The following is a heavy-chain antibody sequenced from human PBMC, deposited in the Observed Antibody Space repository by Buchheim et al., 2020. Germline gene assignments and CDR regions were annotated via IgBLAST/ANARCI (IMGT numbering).Heavy chain of an antibody. Sequence: EVQLVESGETVVQPGGSLRLSCAASGFTFSGFWMTWARQVPGKGLECVAGIREGGTDKYYGDSVRGRFTVSRDQAQKSLFLQMDSLGVEDTDVYFCVMISRSGCSFTTDYWGQG. CDR2: IREGGTDK. J-gene: IGHJ4*02. D-gene: IGHD5-12*01. CDR3: VMISRSGCSFTTDY. CDR1: GFTFSGFW. V-gene: IGHV3-7*03.